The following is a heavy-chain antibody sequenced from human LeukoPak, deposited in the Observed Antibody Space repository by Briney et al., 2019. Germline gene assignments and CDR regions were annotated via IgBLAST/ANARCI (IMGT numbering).Heavy chain of an antibody. CDR2: ISYDGSNK. J-gene: IGHJ4*02. Sequence: GGSLRLSCAASGFTFSSYAMHWVRQAPGKGLEWVTIISYDGSNKYYADSVKGRFTISRDNSKNTLNLQMNSLRAEDTAVYYCAREGEALDYWGQGTLVTASS. CDR3: AREGEALDY. V-gene: IGHV3-30-3*01. CDR1: GFTFSSYA. D-gene: IGHD3-16*01.